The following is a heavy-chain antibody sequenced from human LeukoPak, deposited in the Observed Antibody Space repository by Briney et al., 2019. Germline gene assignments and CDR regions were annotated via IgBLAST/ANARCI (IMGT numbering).Heavy chain of an antibody. Sequence: GGSLRLSCAASGFTFTSYSMSWVRQAPGKGLEWVGFIRSKAYGGTTEYAASVKGRFTISRDDSKSIAYLQMNSLKTEDTAVYYCTSLLVNSNYGSEFDYWGQGTLVTVSS. CDR3: TSLLVNSNYGSEFDY. J-gene: IGHJ4*02. CDR2: IRSKAYGGTT. CDR1: GFTFTSYS. D-gene: IGHD4-11*01. V-gene: IGHV3-49*04.